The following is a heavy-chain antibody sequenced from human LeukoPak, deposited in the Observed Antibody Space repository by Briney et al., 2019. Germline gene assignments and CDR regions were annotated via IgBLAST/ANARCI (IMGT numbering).Heavy chain of an antibody. V-gene: IGHV3-53*01. CDR1: GFTVSSNY. CDR3: AREPTYRSSLDF. D-gene: IGHD6-6*01. CDR2: TYSSGTT. Sequence: GGSLRLSCAACGFTVSSNYMSWVRQAPGKGLEYISVTYSSGTTYYADSVRDRFTISRVNSRNTLYLQMNSLRPDDTAVYYCAREPTYRSSLDFWGQGTLVTVSS. J-gene: IGHJ4*02.